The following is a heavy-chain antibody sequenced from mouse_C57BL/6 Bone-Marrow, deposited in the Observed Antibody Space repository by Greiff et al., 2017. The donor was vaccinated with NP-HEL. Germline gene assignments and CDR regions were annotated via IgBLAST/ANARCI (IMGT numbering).Heavy chain of an antibody. Sequence: VQLMESGAELAKPGASVKLSCKASGYTFTSYWMHWVKQRPGQGLEWIGYINPSSGYTKYNQKFKDKATLTADKSSSTAYMQLSSLTYDDSAVYDCARYRASTGTRAMDYWGQGTSVTVSS. V-gene: IGHV1-7*01. D-gene: IGHD4-1*02. CDR2: INPSSGYT. J-gene: IGHJ4*01. CDR1: GYTFTSYW. CDR3: ARYRASTGTRAMDY.